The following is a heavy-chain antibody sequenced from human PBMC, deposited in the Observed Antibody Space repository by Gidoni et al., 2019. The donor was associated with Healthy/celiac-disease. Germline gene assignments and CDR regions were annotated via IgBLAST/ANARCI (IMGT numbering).Heavy chain of an antibody. J-gene: IGHJ4*02. Sequence: QVQLVASGGGVVQPGRSLRLSCAASGFTFSSYAMHWVRQAPGKGLEWVAVISYDGSNKYYADSVKGRFTISRDNSKNTLYLQMNSLRAEDTAVYYCARLPATVTGYWGQGTLVTVSS. CDR2: ISYDGSNK. V-gene: IGHV3-30-3*01. CDR1: GFTFSSYA. CDR3: ARLPATVTGY. D-gene: IGHD4-4*01.